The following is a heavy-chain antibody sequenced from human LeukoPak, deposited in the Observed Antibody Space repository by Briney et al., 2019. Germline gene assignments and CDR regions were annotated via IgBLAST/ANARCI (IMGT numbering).Heavy chain of an antibody. J-gene: IGHJ4*02. V-gene: IGHV4-30-4*01. D-gene: IGHD2-15*01. CDR2: IYYSGST. CDR3: ARARQDIVVVVAATAYYSDY. Sequence: PSQTLSLTCTVSGGSISSGDYYWSWIRQPPGKGLEWIGYIYYSGSTYYNPSLKSRVTISVDTSKNQFSLKLSSVTAADTAVHYCARARQDIVVVVAATAYYSDYWGQGTLVTVSS. CDR1: GGSISSGDYY.